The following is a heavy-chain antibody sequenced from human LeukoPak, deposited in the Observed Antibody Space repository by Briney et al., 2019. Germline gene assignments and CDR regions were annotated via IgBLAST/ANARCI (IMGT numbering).Heavy chain of an antibody. CDR2: IIATGDST. Sequence: GGSLRLSCAASGFPFSNYAMTWVRQAPGKGLERVSSIIATGDSTYYADSVKGRFTISRDNSKNTLYLQMNSLRAEDTAIYYCAKDLRTYGSGIYRLPTVIFNYWGQGTLVTVSS. D-gene: IGHD3-10*01. CDR3: AKDLRTYGSGIYRLPTVIFNY. V-gene: IGHV3-23*01. J-gene: IGHJ4*02. CDR1: GFPFSNYA.